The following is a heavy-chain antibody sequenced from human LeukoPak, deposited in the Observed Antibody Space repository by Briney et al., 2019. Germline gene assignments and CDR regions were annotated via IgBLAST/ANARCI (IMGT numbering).Heavy chain of an antibody. D-gene: IGHD4-17*01. CDR2: IWGSGADT. J-gene: IGHJ3*01. Sequence: GGSLRLSCAASGFIFSKYALVWVRQASGKGLEWVSGIWGSGADTRYADAVKGRFTISRDNSKNTLYLQMNSLGADDTAVYYCGRDPNGDYVGAFEFWGQGTMVTVSS. CDR1: GFIFSKYA. V-gene: IGHV3-23*01. CDR3: GRDPNGDYVGAFEF.